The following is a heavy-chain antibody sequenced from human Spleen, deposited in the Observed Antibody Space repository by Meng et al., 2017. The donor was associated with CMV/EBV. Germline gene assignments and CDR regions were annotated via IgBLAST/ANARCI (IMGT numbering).Heavy chain of an antibody. Sequence: SVKVSCKASGGTFSSYAISWVRQAPGQGLEWMGGIIPIFGTANYAQKFQGRVTITTDESTSTAYMELRSLTSDDTAVYYCARDPTMVRGRASRSWFDPWGQGTLVTVSS. V-gene: IGHV1-69*05. D-gene: IGHD3-10*01. CDR3: ARDPTMVRGRASRSWFDP. CDR2: IIPIFGTA. J-gene: IGHJ5*02. CDR1: GGTFSSYA.